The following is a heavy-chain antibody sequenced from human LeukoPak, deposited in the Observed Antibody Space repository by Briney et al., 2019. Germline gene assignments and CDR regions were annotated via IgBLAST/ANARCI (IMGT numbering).Heavy chain of an antibody. CDR3: ARDLGYCSGGSCYSWFDP. CDR2: IYYSGST. CDR1: GGSLSSGDYY. J-gene: IGHJ5*02. D-gene: IGHD2-15*01. V-gene: IGHV4-30-4*01. Sequence: SETLSLTCTVSGGSLSSGDYYWSWIRQPPGKGLEWIGYIYYSGSTYYNPSLKSPVTISVDTSKNQFSLKLSSVTAADTAVYYCARDLGYCSGGSCYSWFDPWGQGTLVTVSS.